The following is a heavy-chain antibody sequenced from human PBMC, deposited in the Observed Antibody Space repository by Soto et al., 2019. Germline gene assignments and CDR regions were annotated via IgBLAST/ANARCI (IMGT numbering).Heavy chain of an antibody. V-gene: IGHV4-34*01. J-gene: IGHJ2*01. Sequence: NPSETLSLTCTVSGGSISSYYWTWIRQPPGKGLEWIGEINHSGSSNYNPPLKSRVTMSLDTSRNQFSLSLNSVTAADTAVYYCARMAGPWYFDLWGRGTLVTVSS. CDR1: GGSISSYY. CDR2: INHSGSS. CDR3: ARMAGPWYFDL.